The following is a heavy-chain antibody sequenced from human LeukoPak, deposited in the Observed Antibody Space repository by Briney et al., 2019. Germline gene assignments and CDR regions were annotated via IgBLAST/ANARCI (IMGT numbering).Heavy chain of an antibody. Sequence: PGRSLRLSCAASGFTFSSYGMHWVRQAPGKGLEWVAVIWYDGSNKYYADSVKGRFTISRDNSKNTLYLQMNSLRAEDTAVYYCARDPHGDYSYYYGMDVWGKGTTVTVSS. CDR3: ARDPHGDYSYYYGMDV. CDR2: IWYDGSNK. V-gene: IGHV3-33*01. CDR1: GFTFSSYG. J-gene: IGHJ6*04. D-gene: IGHD4-17*01.